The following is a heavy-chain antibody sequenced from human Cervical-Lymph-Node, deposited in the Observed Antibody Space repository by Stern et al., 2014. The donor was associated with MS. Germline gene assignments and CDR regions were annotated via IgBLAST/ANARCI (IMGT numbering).Heavy chain of an antibody. D-gene: IGHD2-21*02. CDR3: ARHGDTSFVY. J-gene: IGHJ4*02. Sequence: QLQLQESGPGLVQPSATLSLTCTVSGGSISNYYWSWIRQPPGKGLEWIGYIYYIGTTNYNPSLKSRVTISVDTSKNQFSLRLSSVSVADTAVYYCARHGDTSFVYWGQGTLVTISS. V-gene: IGHV4-59*08. CDR2: IYYIGTT. CDR1: GGSISNYY.